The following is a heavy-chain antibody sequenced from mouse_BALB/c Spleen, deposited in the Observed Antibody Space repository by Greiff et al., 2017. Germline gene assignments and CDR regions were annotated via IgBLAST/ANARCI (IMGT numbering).Heavy chain of an antibody. CDR1: GFTFSSFG. D-gene: IGHD1-3*01. CDR2: ISSGSSTI. Sequence: EVMLVESGGGLVQPGGSRKLSCAASGFTFSSFGMHWVRQAPEKGLEWVAYISSGSSTIYYADTVKGRFTNSRDNPKNTLFLQMTSLRSEDTAMYYCARWKLNVWGAGTTVTVSS. CDR3: ARWKLNV. V-gene: IGHV5-17*02. J-gene: IGHJ1*01.